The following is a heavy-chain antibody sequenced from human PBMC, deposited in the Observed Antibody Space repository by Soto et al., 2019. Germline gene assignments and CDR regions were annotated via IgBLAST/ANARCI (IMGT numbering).Heavy chain of an antibody. J-gene: IGHJ6*02. Sequence: LSLTFAVSGXSISSSNWWSWVRQPPGKGLEWIGYIYYSGISYYNPSLKSRVSISLDTSRNQFSMTLNSVTAADTAVYYCARNGYTYGMDVWGQGATVTVSS. CDR3: ARNGYTYGMDV. CDR2: IYYSGIS. CDR1: GXSISSSNW. D-gene: IGHD5-18*01. V-gene: IGHV4-4*02.